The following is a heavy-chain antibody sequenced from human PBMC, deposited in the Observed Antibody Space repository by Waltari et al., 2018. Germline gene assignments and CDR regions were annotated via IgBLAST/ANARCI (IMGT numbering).Heavy chain of an antibody. J-gene: IGHJ4*02. V-gene: IGHV4-39*01. D-gene: IGHD3-3*01. CDR1: GDSISNSTYY. CDR3: ARMIFASHYYFDY. CDR2: IYYSGTT. Sequence: QLQLQESGPGLVKPSETLSLTSSVSGDSISNSTYYWGWMRQPAGQGLEWIGSIYYSGTTYYNPFLKSRVTISVDRSRNQFSLRLISVTAADTAVYYCARMIFASHYYFDYWGQGALVTVSS.